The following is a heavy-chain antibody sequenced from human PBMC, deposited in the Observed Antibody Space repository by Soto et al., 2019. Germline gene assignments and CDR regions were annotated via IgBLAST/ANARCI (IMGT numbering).Heavy chain of an antibody. J-gene: IGHJ4*02. CDR2: FIPVYRTL. CDR1: GGSCGNSA. D-gene: IGHD3-3*01. Sequence: SVKVSCKASGGSCGNSAINCVRQTRGQGLEWLGGFIPVYRTLNYAQKFQGRVTITADESTGTAYMTLSSLASNDTAVYYCATGVIWIGYFTVDSWGQGTRVTVSS. CDR3: ATGVIWIGYFTVDS. V-gene: IGHV1-69*13.